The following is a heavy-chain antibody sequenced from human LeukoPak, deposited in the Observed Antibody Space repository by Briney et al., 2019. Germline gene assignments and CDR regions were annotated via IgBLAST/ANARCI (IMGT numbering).Heavy chain of an antibody. CDR1: GGSFSGYY. D-gene: IGHD3-16*02. CDR3: ARGRNYDYVWGSYRYTKHFDY. Sequence: SQTLSLTCAVYGGSFSGYYWSWIRQPPGKGLEWIGEINHSGSTNYNPSLKSRVTISVDTPKNQFSLKLSSVTAADTAVYYCARGRNYDYVWGSYRYTKHFDYWGQGTLITVSS. V-gene: IGHV4-34*01. J-gene: IGHJ4*02. CDR2: INHSGST.